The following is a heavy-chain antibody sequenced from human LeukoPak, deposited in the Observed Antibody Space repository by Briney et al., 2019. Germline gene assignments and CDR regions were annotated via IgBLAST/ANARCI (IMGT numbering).Heavy chain of an antibody. V-gene: IGHV1-69*13. CDR2: IIPIFGTA. J-gene: IGHJ4*02. CDR1: GYTFTNYA. Sequence: GASVKVSCKASGYTFTNYAISWVRQAPGQGLEWMGGIIPIFGTANYAQKFQGRVTITADESTSTAYMELSSLRSEDTAVYYCASIDYYDSSGQKAFDYWGQGTLVTVSS. CDR3: ASIDYYDSSGQKAFDY. D-gene: IGHD3-22*01.